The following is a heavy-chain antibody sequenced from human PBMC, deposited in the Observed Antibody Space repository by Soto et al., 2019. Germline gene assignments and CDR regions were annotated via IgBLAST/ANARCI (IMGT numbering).Heavy chain of an antibody. CDR1: GGSISSYY. J-gene: IGHJ4*02. CDR2: IYTSGST. V-gene: IGHV4-4*07. Sequence: SETLSLTCTVSGGSISSYYWSWIRQPAGKGLEWIGRIYTSGSTNYNPSLKSRVTMSVDTSKNQFPLKLSSVTAADTAVYYCARLSAVVNPWYFDSWGRGTLVTVSS. CDR3: ARLSAVVNPWYFDS. D-gene: IGHD2-15*01.